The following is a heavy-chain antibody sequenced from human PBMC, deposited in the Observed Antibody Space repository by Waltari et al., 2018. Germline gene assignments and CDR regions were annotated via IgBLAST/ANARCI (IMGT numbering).Heavy chain of an antibody. V-gene: IGHV4-39*07. CDR3: ARASPRGITIPYYFDY. D-gene: IGHD3-10*01. CDR1: GGSISSYY. J-gene: IGHJ4*02. Sequence: QVQLQESGPGLVKPSETLSLTCTVSGGSISSYYWSWIRPPPGKGLEWIWSIYYSGRTYYNPSLKSRVTRSVDTSKNQFSLKLSSVTAADTAVYYCARASPRGITIPYYFDYWGQGTLVTVSS. CDR2: IYYSGRT.